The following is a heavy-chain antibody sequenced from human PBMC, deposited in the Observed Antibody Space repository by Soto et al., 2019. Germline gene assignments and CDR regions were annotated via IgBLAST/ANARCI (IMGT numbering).Heavy chain of an antibody. CDR1: GFTFSSYG. CDR2: IWNDGSNK. D-gene: IGHD3-3*01. J-gene: IGHJ6*03. Sequence: GGSLRLSCAPSGFTFSSYGMHWVRQAPGKGLEWVAVIWNDGSNKYYADSVKGRFTISRDNSKNTLYLQMNRLRAEDTAVYYYAREATYYDFWSGYSHPYYYYLDVWGKGSWVTVSS. V-gene: IGHV3-33*01. CDR3: AREATYYDFWSGYSHPYYYYLDV.